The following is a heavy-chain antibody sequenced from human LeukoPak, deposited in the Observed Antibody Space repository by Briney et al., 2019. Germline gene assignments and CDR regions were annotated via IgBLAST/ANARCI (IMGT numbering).Heavy chain of an antibody. CDR2: VYFSGST. Sequence: PSETLALTCTASGGTITSFYWSWIRQPPGKGLEWIGYVYFSGSTNYNPSLKGRVTMPVDTSKNQFSLKLSSVTAADTAVYYCARWFGRFLDHWGQGTLVTVSS. CDR3: ARWFGRFLDH. V-gene: IGHV4-59*01. CDR1: GGTITSFY. J-gene: IGHJ4*02. D-gene: IGHD3-10*01.